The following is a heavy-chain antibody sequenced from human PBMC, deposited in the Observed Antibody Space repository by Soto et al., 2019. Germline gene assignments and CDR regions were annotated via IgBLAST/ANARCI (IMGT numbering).Heavy chain of an antibody. Sequence: PGGSLRLSCAASGFTFSSYSMHWVRQAPGKGLEWVSSISSSSSYIYYADSVKGRFTISRDNAKNSLYLQMNSLRAEDTAVYYCARLYDILTGYKAYYYYGMDVWGQGTTVTV. V-gene: IGHV3-21*01. CDR2: ISSSSSYI. CDR3: ARLYDILTGYKAYYYYGMDV. CDR1: GFTFSSYS. D-gene: IGHD3-9*01. J-gene: IGHJ6*02.